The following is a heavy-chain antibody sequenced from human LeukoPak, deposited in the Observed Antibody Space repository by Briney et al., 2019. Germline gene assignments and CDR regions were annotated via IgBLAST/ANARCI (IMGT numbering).Heavy chain of an antibody. CDR3: TRGLAAAYDYNWFDS. CDR1: GGSISDYY. D-gene: IGHD5-12*01. Sequence: SETLSLTCTVSGGSISDYYWTWIRQPAGKGLEWIGRINASGTTRYNPSLKSRLAMSVDTSKNQFSLKLTSVTAADTAVYFCTRGLAAAYDYNWFDSWGQGTLVTVSS. CDR2: INASGTT. J-gene: IGHJ5*01. V-gene: IGHV4-4*07.